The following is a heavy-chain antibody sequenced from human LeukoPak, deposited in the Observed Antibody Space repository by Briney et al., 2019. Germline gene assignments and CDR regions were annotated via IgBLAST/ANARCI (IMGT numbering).Heavy chain of an antibody. V-gene: IGHV1-2*06. CDR2: INHNSDDT. Sequence: ATLRLSCTASGDTFTAHYLNWLPQAPGQGLEGRGRINHNSDDTKYADQFPGRVIMTRDTSTRTAYMELNELRSDDTASYYCARDMWELPSDYYYGYLGQGTPVTGAS. D-gene: IGHD1-26*01. CDR3: ARDMWELPSDYYYGY. CDR1: GDTFTAHY. J-gene: IGHJ4*02.